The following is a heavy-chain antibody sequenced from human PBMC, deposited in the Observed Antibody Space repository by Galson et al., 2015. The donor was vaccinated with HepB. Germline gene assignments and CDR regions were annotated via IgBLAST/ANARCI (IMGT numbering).Heavy chain of an antibody. CDR3: TLGGAAAY. CDR1: GFPFGNYA. D-gene: IGHD2-15*01. Sequence: SLRLSCAGSGFPFGNYAMSWFRQASGKGLEWLGYIKSKTFGGTTQYAASVRGRFTISRDDSASLAYLQMNNLRIEDTAMYYCTLGGAAAYWGQGTLVTVSS. J-gene: IGHJ4*02. V-gene: IGHV3-49*03. CDR2: IKSKTFGGTT.